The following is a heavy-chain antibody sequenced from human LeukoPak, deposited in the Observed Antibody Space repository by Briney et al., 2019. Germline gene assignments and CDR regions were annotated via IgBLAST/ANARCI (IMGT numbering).Heavy chain of an antibody. J-gene: IGHJ5*02. D-gene: IGHD2-15*01. V-gene: IGHV1-46*01. CDR1: GYTFTSYY. CDR3: ARGYCSGGSCYSIPDP. CDR2: INPSGGST. Sequence: AASVKVSCKPSGYTFTSYYIHWVRQAPGQGLEWMGIINPSGGSTSYAQKFQGRVTMTRDRSTSTVYMELSSLRSGDTAVYYCARGYCSGGSCYSIPDPWGQGTLVTVSS.